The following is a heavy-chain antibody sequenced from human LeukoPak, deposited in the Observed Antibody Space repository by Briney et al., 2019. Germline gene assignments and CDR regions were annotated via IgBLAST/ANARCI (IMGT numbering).Heavy chain of an antibody. CDR1: GFTFSSYA. CDR2: ISGSGGST. V-gene: IGHV3-23*01. Sequence: GGTLRLSCVASGFTFSSYAMSWVRQAPGKGLEWVSAISGSGGSTYYADSVKGRFTISRDNSKNTLYLQMNSLRAEDTAVYYCAKDGYYDSSGYNWGQGTLVTVSS. CDR3: AKDGYYDSSGYN. J-gene: IGHJ4*02. D-gene: IGHD3-22*01.